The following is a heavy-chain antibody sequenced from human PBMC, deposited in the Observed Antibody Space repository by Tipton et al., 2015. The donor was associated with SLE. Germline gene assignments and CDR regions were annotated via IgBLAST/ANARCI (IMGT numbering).Heavy chain of an antibody. V-gene: IGHV4-39*07. D-gene: IGHD3-10*01. J-gene: IGHJ4*02. CDR1: GGAISPYY. Sequence: TLSLTCTVSGGAISPYYWSWIRQPPGKGLEWIGSIYYSGSTYYNPSLKSRVIISVDTSKKQFSLKLSSVTAADTAVYYCARGLVYFGEFDYWGLGTLVTVSS. CDR2: IYYSGST. CDR3: ARGLVYFGEFDY.